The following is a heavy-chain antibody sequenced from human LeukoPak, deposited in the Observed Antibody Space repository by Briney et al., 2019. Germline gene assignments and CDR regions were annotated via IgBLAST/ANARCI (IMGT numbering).Heavy chain of an antibody. J-gene: IGHJ4*02. D-gene: IGHD5-18*01. CDR2: IYTSGST. CDR1: GGSISSGSYY. CDR3: AREGLPIQLWGTVDY. Sequence: PSETLSLTCTVSGGSISSGSYYWSWIRQPAGKGLEWIGRIYTSGSTNYNPSLKSRVTISVDTSKNQFSLKLSSVTAADTAVYYCAREGLPIQLWGTVDYWGQGTLVTVSS. V-gene: IGHV4-61*02.